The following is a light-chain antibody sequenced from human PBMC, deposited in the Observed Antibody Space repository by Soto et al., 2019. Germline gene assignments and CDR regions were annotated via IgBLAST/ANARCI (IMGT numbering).Light chain of an antibody. V-gene: IGLV2-8*01. Sequence: QSVLTQPPSASGSPGQSVTISCTGTSSDVGGYNYVSWYQQHPGKAPKLMIYEVSKRPSGVPDRLSGSKSGNTASLTVSGLQAEDEADYYCSSYVGSNNFVFGTGTKVT. CDR1: SSDVGGYNY. CDR3: SSYVGSNNFV. J-gene: IGLJ1*01. CDR2: EVS.